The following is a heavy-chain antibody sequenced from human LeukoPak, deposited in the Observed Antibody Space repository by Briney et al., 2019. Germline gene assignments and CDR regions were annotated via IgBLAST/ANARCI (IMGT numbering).Heavy chain of an antibody. J-gene: IGHJ4*02. CDR3: AKCIVGATAPFDY. CDR1: GFTFGNSA. Sequence: GGSLRLSCAASGFTFGNSAMTWGRQAPGKGLEWVSAISGSGGSTYYADSVKGRFTISRDNSKNTLYLQMNSLRAEDTAVYYCAKCIVGATAPFDYWGQGTLVTVSS. V-gene: IGHV3-23*01. CDR2: ISGSGGST. D-gene: IGHD1-26*01.